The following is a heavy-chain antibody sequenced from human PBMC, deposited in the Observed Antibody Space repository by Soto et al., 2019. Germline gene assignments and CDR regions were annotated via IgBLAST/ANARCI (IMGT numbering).Heavy chain of an antibody. Sequence: GGSLRLSCAASGFTFSSYWMSWVRQAPGKGLVWVANIKPDGSEKYYVDSVKGRFTISRETSKNSLYLQMTRLRAGDTAVYYCAGEAIAAAGTSWFNPWRQGTLGTVAS. CDR3: AGEAIAAAGTSWFNP. V-gene: IGHV3-7*03. CDR2: IKPDGSEK. J-gene: IGHJ5*02. CDR1: GFTFSSYW. D-gene: IGHD6-13*01.